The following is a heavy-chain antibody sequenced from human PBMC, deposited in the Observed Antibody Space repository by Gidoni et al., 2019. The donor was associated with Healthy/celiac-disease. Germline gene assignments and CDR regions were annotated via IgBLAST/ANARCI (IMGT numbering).Heavy chain of an antibody. CDR2: IYYSGST. CDR1: GGSISSYY. Sequence: QVQLQESGPGLVKPSETLSLTCTVSGGSISSYYWSWIRQPPGKGLEWIGYIYYSGSTNYNPSLKSRVTISVDTSKNQFSLKLSSVTAADTAVYYCARVASGKVEAEYYFDYWGQGTLVTVSS. J-gene: IGHJ4*02. D-gene: IGHD6-19*01. CDR3: ARVASGKVEAEYYFDY. V-gene: IGHV4-59*01.